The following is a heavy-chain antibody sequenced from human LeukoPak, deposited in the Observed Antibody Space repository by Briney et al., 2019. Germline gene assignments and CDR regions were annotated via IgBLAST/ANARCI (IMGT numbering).Heavy chain of an antibody. CDR1: GGPISSYY. V-gene: IGHV4-59*08. CDR2: IYYSGST. CDR3: ARGSKYGSGSFTEYYFDY. Sequence: SETLSLTCTVSGGPISSYYWSWIRQPPGKGLEWIGYIYYSGSTNYNPSLKSRVTISVDTSKNQFSLKLSSVTAADTAVYYCARGSKYGSGSFTEYYFDYWGQGTLVTVSS. D-gene: IGHD3-10*01. J-gene: IGHJ4*02.